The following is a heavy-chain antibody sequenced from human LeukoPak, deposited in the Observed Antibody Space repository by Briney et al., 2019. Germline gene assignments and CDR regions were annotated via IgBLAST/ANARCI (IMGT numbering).Heavy chain of an antibody. CDR3: AGLYGDYGPYYFDY. V-gene: IGHV3-53*01. CDR1: GFTFSSNY. J-gene: IGHJ4*02. CDR2: IYSGGST. D-gene: IGHD4-17*01. Sequence: PGGSLRLSCAVSGFTFSSNYMSWVRQAPGKGLEWVSVIYSGGSTYYADPVKGRFTISRDNSKNTLYLQMNSLRAEDTAVYYCAGLYGDYGPYYFDYWGQGTLVTVSS.